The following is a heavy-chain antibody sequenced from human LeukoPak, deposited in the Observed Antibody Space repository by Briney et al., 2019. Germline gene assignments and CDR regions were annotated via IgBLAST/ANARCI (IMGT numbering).Heavy chain of an antibody. CDR2: FNREDAGP. CDR1: GYTLTDFS. J-gene: IGHJ4*02. V-gene: IGHV1-24*01. CDR3: AALDSYYDNSGRPLIPD. Sequence: VSVKVSCNISGYTLTDFSMHWVRQAPGKALEWVGGFNREDAGPIYAPHFRGRVTVTEDTSTDTAYMELSSLRSEDTAVYFCAALDSYYDNSGRPLIPDWGQGTLVTVSS. D-gene: IGHD3-22*01.